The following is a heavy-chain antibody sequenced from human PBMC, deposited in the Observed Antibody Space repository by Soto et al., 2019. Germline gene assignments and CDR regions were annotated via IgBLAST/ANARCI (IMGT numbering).Heavy chain of an antibody. CDR3: VRDGGMATVPTLDFDY. Sequence: ASVKVSCKASGYTFTGYYIHWVRQAPGQGLEWMGWINPNSGGTNYAQKFQGWVTMTRDTSISTAYVELSRLRSDDTAVYYCVRDGGMATVPTLDFDYWGQGTLVTVSS. D-gene: IGHD4-4*01. CDR1: GYTFTGYY. J-gene: IGHJ4*02. CDR2: INPNSGGT. V-gene: IGHV1-2*04.